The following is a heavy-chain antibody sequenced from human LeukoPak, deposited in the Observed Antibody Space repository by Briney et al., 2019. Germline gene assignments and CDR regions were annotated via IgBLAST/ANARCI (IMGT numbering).Heavy chain of an antibody. D-gene: IGHD6-19*01. Sequence: PSETLSLTCAVYGGSFSGYYWSWIRQPPGKGLEWIGESNHSGSTNYNPSLKSRVTISVDTSKNQFSLKLTSVTAAGTAVYYCARTGEQWPRYYFDYWGQGTLVTVSS. CDR1: GGSFSGYY. CDR3: ARTGEQWPRYYFDY. V-gene: IGHV4-34*01. CDR2: SNHSGST. J-gene: IGHJ4*02.